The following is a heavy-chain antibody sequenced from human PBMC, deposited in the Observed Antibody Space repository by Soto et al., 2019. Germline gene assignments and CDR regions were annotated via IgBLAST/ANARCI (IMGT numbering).Heavy chain of an antibody. CDR3: AITLGGLVLRNCYFDL. J-gene: IGHJ2*01. CDR2: IYYSGST. D-gene: IGHD1-26*01. V-gene: IGHV4-39*01. CDR1: GGSISSSSYY. Sequence: PSETLSLTCTVSGGSISSSSYYWGWIRQPPGKGLEWIGSIYYSGSTYYNPSLKSRVTISVDTSKNQFSLKLSSVTAADTAVYYCAITLGGLVLRNCYFDLWGRVTHVTVSS.